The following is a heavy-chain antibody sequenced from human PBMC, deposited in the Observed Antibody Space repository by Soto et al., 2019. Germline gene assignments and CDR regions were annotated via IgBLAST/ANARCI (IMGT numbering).Heavy chain of an antibody. CDR3: ARDIAGGLNDAFDL. CDR1: GYTFTSYA. J-gene: IGHJ3*01. Sequence: QVQLVQSGAELKKPGASVKVSCKASGYTFTSYALHWVRQAPGQRLEWMGWINAGNGHTKYSREFLDRPTITMDTSASTAYMELRSLKSPDTAVLYCARDIAGGLNDAFDLWGQGKMLSV. D-gene: IGHD5-12*01. CDR2: INAGNGHT. V-gene: IGHV1-3*01.